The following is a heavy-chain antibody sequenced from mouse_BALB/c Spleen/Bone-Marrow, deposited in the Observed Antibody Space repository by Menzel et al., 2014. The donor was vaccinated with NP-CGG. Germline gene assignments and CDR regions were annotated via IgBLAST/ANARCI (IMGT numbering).Heavy chain of an antibody. CDR3: ARWLRRYYATDY. CDR2: IDPANGNT. Sequence: EVKLQESGAELVKPGASVKLSCTASGFNIKDTYMHWVKQRPEQGLEWIGRIDPANGNTKYDPKFQGKATITADTSSNTAYLQLSSLTSEDTAVYYCARWLRRYYATDYWGQGTSVTVSS. D-gene: IGHD2-2*01. CDR1: GFNIKDTY. V-gene: IGHV14-3*02. J-gene: IGHJ4*01.